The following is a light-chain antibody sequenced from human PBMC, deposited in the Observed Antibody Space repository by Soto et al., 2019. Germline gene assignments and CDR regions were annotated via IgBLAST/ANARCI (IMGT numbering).Light chain of an antibody. V-gene: IGKV1-17*01. J-gene: IGKJ1*01. CDR1: QGIRDA. Sequence: DIQMTQSPSSLSASVADRVTITCRASQGIRDALGWYQQKPGKAPKRLSYAASSLQSGVPSRYRGSGAGTKFSVRLGSVQPQHGGTLYCLKHHSDPLTLARGTREEIK. CDR2: AAS. CDR3: LKHHSDPLT.